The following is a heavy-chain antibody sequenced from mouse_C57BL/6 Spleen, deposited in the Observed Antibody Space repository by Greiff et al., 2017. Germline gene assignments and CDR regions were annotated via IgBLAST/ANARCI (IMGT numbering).Heavy chain of an antibody. Sequence: VQLQQSGTVLARPGASVKMSCKTSGYTFTSYWMHWVKQRPGQGLEWIGAIYPGNSDTSYNQKFKGKAKLTAVTSASTAYMERSSLTNEDSAVYYCTNSRITTVVADYWGQGTTLTVSS. CDR2: IYPGNSDT. CDR3: TNSRITTVVADY. J-gene: IGHJ2*01. CDR1: GYTFTSYW. D-gene: IGHD1-1*01. V-gene: IGHV1-5*01.